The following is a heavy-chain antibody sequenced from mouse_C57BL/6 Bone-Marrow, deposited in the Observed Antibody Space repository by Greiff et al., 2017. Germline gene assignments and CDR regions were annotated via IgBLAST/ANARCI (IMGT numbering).Heavy chain of an antibody. V-gene: IGHV1-64*01. D-gene: IGHD1-1*01. J-gene: IGHJ3*01. CDR1: GYTFTSYW. Sequence: VQLKQPGAELVKPGASVKLSCKASGYTFTSYWMHWVKQRPGQGLEWIGMIHPNSGSTNYNEKFKSKATLTVDKSSSTAYMQLSSLTSEDSAVYYCARGRYYYGSSYAWFAYWGQGTLVTVSA. CDR3: ARGRYYYGSSYAWFAY. CDR2: IHPNSGST.